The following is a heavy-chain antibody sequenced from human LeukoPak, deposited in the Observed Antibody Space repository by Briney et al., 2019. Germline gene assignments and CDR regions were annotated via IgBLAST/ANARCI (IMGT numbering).Heavy chain of an antibody. CDR2: IDWDGDN. J-gene: IGHJ3*02. V-gene: IGHV2-70*11. CDR3: ARIMTTVTHDAFDI. CDR1: GFSLTTNGMC. D-gene: IGHD4-17*01. Sequence: SGPALVKATQTLTLTCTFSGFSLTTNGMCVSWIRQPPGKALEWLARIDWDGDNYYSTSLRTRLTIPNDTSKNQVVLTMTNMDSVDTATYYCARIMTTVTHDAFDIWGQGTMVTVSS.